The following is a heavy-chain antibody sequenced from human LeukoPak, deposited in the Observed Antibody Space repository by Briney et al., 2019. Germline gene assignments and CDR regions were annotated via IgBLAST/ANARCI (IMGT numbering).Heavy chain of an antibody. D-gene: IGHD1-26*01. CDR3: ARRTALSGSYFSYYYYMDV. V-gene: IGHV1-18*01. Sequence: ASVKVSCKASGGTFSSYAISWVRQAPGQGLEWMGWISAYNGNTNYAQKLQGRVTMTTDTSTSTAYMELRSLRSDDTAVYYCARRTALSGSYFSYYYYMDVWGKGTTVTVSS. J-gene: IGHJ6*03. CDR2: ISAYNGNT. CDR1: GGTFSSYA.